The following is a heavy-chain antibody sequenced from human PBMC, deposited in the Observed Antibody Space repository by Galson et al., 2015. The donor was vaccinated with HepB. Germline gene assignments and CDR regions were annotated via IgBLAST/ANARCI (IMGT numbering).Heavy chain of an antibody. D-gene: IGHD5-24*01. CDR1: GFTFSSYA. CDR3: ARDLTDGYNYDY. J-gene: IGHJ4*02. CDR2: ISYDGSNK. V-gene: IGHV3-30*04. Sequence: SLRLSCAASGFTFSSYAMHWVRQAPGKGLEWVAVISYDGSNKYYADSVKGRFTISRDNSKNTLYLQMNSLRAEDTAVYYCARDLTDGYNYDYWGQGTLVTVSS.